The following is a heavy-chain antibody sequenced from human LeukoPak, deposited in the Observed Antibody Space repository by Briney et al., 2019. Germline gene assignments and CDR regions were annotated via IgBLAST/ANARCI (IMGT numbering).Heavy chain of an antibody. V-gene: IGHV1-69*13. CDR3: ARAQAGNYDWPLDL. CDR2: IIPFLDTS. CDR1: GGTFSKYA. D-gene: IGHD5-12*01. J-gene: IGHJ5*02. Sequence: ASVKVSCKASGGTFSKYALSRVRQAPGQGLEWMGAIIPFLDTSNYPPKFQDRVTITSDESTSTAYMDLSSLRSDDTAVYYCARAQAGNYDWPLDLWGQGTLVTVSS.